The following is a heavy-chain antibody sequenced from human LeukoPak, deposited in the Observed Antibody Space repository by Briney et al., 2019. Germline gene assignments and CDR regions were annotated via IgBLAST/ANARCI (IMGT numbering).Heavy chain of an antibody. CDR3: AKGRSLATDDAFDI. CDR2: ISGSGGSA. D-gene: IGHD1-26*01. Sequence: GGSLRLSCAASGFTFSNYAMSWVRQAPGKGLEWVSGISGSGGSAYYADSVKGRFTISRDNSKNTLYLQMNSLRAEDTAVYYCAKGRSLATDDAFDIWGQGTMVTVSS. CDR1: GFTFSNYA. V-gene: IGHV3-23*01. J-gene: IGHJ3*02.